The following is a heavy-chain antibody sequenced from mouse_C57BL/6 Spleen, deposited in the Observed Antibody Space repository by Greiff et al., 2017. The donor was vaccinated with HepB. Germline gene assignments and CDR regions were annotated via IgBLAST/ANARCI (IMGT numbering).Heavy chain of an antibody. Sequence: VQLQQSGPELVKPGASVKMSCKASGYTFTDYNMHWVKQSHGKSLEWIGYINPNNGGTSYNQKFKGKATLTVNKSSSTAYMELRSLTSEDSAVYYCARVYYGSAWFAYWGQGTLVTVSA. CDR3: ARVYYGSAWFAY. J-gene: IGHJ3*01. CDR1: GYTFTDYN. CDR2: INPNNGGT. V-gene: IGHV1-22*01. D-gene: IGHD2-2*01.